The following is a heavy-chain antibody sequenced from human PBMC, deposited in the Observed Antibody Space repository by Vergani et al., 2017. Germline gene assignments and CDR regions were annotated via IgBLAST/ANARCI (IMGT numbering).Heavy chain of an antibody. CDR2: INPNSGGT. J-gene: IGHJ6*03. CDR1: GYTFTGYY. Sequence: QVQLVQSGAEVKKPGASVKVSCKASGYTFTGYYMHWVRQAPGQGLEWMGWINPNSGGTNYAQKFQGRVTMTRDTSISTAYMELSRLRSDDTAVYYCARVCSDSSSWLGYYYYYMDVWGKGTTVTVSS. V-gene: IGHV1-2*02. D-gene: IGHD6-13*01. CDR3: ARVCSDSSSWLGYYYYYMDV.